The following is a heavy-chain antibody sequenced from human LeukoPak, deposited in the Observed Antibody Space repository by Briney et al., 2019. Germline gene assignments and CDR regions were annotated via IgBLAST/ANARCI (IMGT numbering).Heavy chain of an antibody. Sequence: SETLSLTCTVSGGSISSSSYYWGWIRQPPGKGLEWIGSIYYSGSTYYNPSLKSRVTISVDTSKNQFSLKLSSVTAADTAVYYCARHWAPGYCSSTSCYTLGWFDPWGQGTLVTVSS. CDR3: ARHWAPGYCSSTSCYTLGWFDP. D-gene: IGHD2-2*02. CDR1: GGSISSSSYY. J-gene: IGHJ5*02. V-gene: IGHV4-39*01. CDR2: IYYSGST.